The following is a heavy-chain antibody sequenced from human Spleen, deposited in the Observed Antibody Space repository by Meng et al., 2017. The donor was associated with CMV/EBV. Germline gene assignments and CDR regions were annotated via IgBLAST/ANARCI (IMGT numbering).Heavy chain of an antibody. CDR2: ISYDGGNK. J-gene: IGHJ4*02. V-gene: IGHV3-30*18. D-gene: IGHD3-3*01. Sequence: GESLKISCVASGFTFSSYALHWVRQAPGKGLEWLAVISYDGGNKYYADSVQGRFTISRDNSRNTLYLQMNSLRAEDTAVYYCAKSGMNYDFWSGYHTLYYFDYWGQGTLVTVSS. CDR1: GFTFSSYA. CDR3: AKSGMNYDFWSGYHTLYYFDY.